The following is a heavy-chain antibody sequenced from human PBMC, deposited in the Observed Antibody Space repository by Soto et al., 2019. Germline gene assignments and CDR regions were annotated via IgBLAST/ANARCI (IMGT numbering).Heavy chain of an antibody. CDR2: ISYDGSNK. CDR1: GFTFSSYG. D-gene: IGHD5-12*01. Sequence: GGSLRLSCAASGFTFSSYGMHWVRQAPGKGLEWVAVISYDGSNKYYADSVKGRFTISRDNSKNTLYLQMNSLRAEDTAVYYCARDDIVATIGLFDYWGQGTLVTVSS. CDR3: ARDDIVATIGLFDY. V-gene: IGHV3-30*19. J-gene: IGHJ4*02.